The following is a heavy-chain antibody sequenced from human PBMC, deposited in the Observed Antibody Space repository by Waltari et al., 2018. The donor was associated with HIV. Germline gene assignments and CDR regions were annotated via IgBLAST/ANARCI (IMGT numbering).Heavy chain of an antibody. CDR2: LWPDGNTR. J-gene: IGHJ4*02. CDR1: GFTLTDYA. V-gene: IGHV3-33*01. D-gene: IGHD3-10*01. Sequence: QPGKSLRLSCVTDGFTLTDYAMSWFRQTPGAGLQWVAILWPDGNTRFYAPFVGGRFSISRDNTKKTVFLQMRALRADDTGVYFCARQGNTGTYFGGHRWGRGT. CDR3: ARQGNTGTYFGGHR.